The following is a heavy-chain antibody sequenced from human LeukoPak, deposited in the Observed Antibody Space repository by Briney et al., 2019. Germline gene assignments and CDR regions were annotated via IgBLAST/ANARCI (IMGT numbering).Heavy chain of an antibody. J-gene: IGHJ3*02. Sequence: SETLSLTCTVSVGSISSSSYYWGWIRQPPGKGLEWIGSIYYSGSTYYNPSLKSRVTISVDTSKNQFSLKLSSVTAADTAVYYCARRPAASDICGQGTMVTVSS. CDR3: ARRPAASDI. V-gene: IGHV4-39*01. CDR2: IYYSGST. CDR1: VGSISSSSYY.